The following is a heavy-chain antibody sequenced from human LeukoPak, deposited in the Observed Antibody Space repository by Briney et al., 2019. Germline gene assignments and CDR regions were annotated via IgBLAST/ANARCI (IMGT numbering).Heavy chain of an antibody. J-gene: IGHJ6*03. D-gene: IGHD2-8*02. V-gene: IGHV1-2*02. CDR3: ARCLGAPGYWYMDV. Sequence: GASVKVSCKASGYTFTGYYMYWVRQAPGQGLEWMGWINPKTGDTKYVEKFQGRVTMTRDTSIRTAHMEMSRLRSDDTAVYYCARCLGAPGYWYMDVWGKGTTVTVSS. CDR1: GYTFTGYY. CDR2: INPKTGDT.